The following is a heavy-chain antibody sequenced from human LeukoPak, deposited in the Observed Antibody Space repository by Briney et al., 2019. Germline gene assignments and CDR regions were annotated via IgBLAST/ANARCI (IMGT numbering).Heavy chain of an antibody. V-gene: IGHV4-59*01. CDR3: ARGDPDISFGVAGEALDI. D-gene: IGHD3-3*01. CDR2: IYYSGST. CDR1: GGSISSYY. J-gene: IGHJ3*02. Sequence: ASETLSLTCTVSGGSISSYYWSWIRQPPGKGLEWIGYIYYSGSTNYNPSLKSRVTISVDTSKNQFSLKLSSVTAADTAVYYCARGDPDISFGVAGEALDIWGQGTMVTVSS.